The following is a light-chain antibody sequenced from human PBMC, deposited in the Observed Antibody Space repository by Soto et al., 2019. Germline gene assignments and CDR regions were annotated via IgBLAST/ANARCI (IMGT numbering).Light chain of an antibody. Sequence: IVMTQSPATLSVSPGERATLSCRASQSVSSNLAWYQQKPGQAHRLLIYGAYSRATGIQDRFTGSGSGTDFTLTIRRLEPEDFAVYYCQQYGSSPLTFGGGTKVDIK. V-gene: IGKV3-20*01. CDR2: GAY. J-gene: IGKJ4*01. CDR3: QQYGSSPLT. CDR1: QSVSSN.